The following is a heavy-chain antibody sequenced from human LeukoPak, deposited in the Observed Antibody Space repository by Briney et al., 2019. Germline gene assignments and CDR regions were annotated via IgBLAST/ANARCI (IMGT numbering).Heavy chain of an antibody. V-gene: IGHV4-61*02. CDR2: IYTSGST. J-gene: IGHJ5*02. D-gene: IGHD4-23*01. Sequence: PSETLSLTCTVSGGSISSGSYYWSWIRQPAGKGLEWIGRIYTSGSTNYNPSLKSRVTISVDTSKNQFSLKLSSVTAADTAVSYCAREEGCNSAWGQGTLVTVSS. CDR1: GGSISSGSYY. CDR3: AREEGCNSA.